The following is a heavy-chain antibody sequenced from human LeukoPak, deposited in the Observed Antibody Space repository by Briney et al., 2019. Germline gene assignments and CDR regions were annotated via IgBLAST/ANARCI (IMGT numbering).Heavy chain of an antibody. Sequence: QAGGSLRLSCAASGFTFSSYGMHWVRQAPGKGLEWVAVIWYDGSNKYYADSVKGRFTISRDNSKNTLYLQMNSLRAEDTAVYYCARDYDSSGYYAPLDAFDIWGQGTMVTASS. CDR2: IWYDGSNK. CDR3: ARDYDSSGYYAPLDAFDI. D-gene: IGHD3-22*01. V-gene: IGHV3-33*01. J-gene: IGHJ3*02. CDR1: GFTFSSYG.